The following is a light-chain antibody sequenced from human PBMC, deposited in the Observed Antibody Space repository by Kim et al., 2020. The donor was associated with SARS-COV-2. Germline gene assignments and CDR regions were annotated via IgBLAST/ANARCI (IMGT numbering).Light chain of an antibody. J-gene: IGLJ2*01. V-gene: IGLV3-21*04. CDR2: YDD. Sequence: SYELTQPPSLSVAPGKTARITCGGDNIGSNSVHWYQQKPGQAPILVIHYDDNRPSGIPERFSGSNSGNTATLSNSRVEAGDDADYYCQVWDSSSDHVVFGGGTQLTVL. CDR1: NIGSNS. CDR3: QVWDSSSDHVV.